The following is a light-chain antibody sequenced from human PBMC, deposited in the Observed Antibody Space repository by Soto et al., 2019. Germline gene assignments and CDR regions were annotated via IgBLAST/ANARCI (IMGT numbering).Light chain of an antibody. Sequence: IQMNPSPSTLSASVGDRVTITCRASQSISSWLAWYQQKPGKAPTLLIYDASNLESGVPSRFSGSASGTEFTLTISSLQPDDFATYYCKQYDTYWTFGQGTKVDIK. CDR3: KQYDTYWT. CDR2: DAS. V-gene: IGKV1-5*01. J-gene: IGKJ1*01. CDR1: QSISSW.